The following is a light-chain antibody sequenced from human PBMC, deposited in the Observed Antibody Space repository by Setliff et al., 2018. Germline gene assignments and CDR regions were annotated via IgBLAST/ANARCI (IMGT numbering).Light chain of an antibody. CDR2: EVT. J-gene: IGLJ2*01. CDR3: SSYAGNNNLR. V-gene: IGLV2-8*01. Sequence: QSVLAQPPSASGSPGQSVTLSCTGSSSDVGAYNYVSWYQQHPGKAPKLLIFEVTKRPSGVPDRFSGSKSGNTASLTVSGLQAEDESHYYCSSYAGNNNLRFGGGTQLTVL. CDR1: SSDVGAYNY.